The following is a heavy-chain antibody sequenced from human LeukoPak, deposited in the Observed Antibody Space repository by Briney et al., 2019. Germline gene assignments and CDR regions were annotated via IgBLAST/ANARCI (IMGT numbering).Heavy chain of an antibody. Sequence: PGGSLRLSCAASGFTFSNYWMHWARQAPGKGLVWVSRINSDGSSTTYADSLKGRFTISRDNAKNTLYLQMNSLGAGDTAVYYCARDTYYYDSSGYTPPGGAFDIWGQGTMVTVSS. CDR2: INSDGSST. J-gene: IGHJ3*02. D-gene: IGHD3-22*01. V-gene: IGHV3-74*01. CDR1: GFTFSNYW. CDR3: ARDTYYYDSSGYTPPGGAFDI.